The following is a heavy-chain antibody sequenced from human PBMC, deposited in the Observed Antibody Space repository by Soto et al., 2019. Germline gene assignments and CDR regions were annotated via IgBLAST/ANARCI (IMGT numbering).Heavy chain of an antibody. Sequence: EVQLLESGGALVQPGGSLRLSCAVSRFPFSSFALSWVRQAPGKGLEWVSAISGGGGSTYYADSVQGRFTISRDNSKNTVFLQMNSLREEDTALYYCAKDSGWLAARDWFDPWGQGTLVTVSS. D-gene: IGHD3-22*01. CDR2: ISGGGGST. J-gene: IGHJ5*02. V-gene: IGHV3-23*01. CDR3: AKDSGWLAARDWFDP. CDR1: RFPFSSFA.